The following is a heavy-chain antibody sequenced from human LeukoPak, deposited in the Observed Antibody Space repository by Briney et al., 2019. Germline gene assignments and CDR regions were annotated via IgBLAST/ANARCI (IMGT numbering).Heavy chain of an antibody. CDR1: GYTFTGYY. Sequence: ASVNVSCKSSGYTFTGYYMHWLRQAPGQGREWMGGINPNSGGTNYAQKFQGRVTMTRDRSISTAYMELRRLRSDDAAVYYCARALGAFDIWGQGTMVTVSS. CDR3: ARALGAFDI. J-gene: IGHJ3*02. V-gene: IGHV1-2*02. CDR2: INPNSGGT. D-gene: IGHD3-3*02.